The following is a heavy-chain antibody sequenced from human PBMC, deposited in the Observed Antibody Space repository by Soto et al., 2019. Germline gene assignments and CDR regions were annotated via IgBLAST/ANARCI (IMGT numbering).Heavy chain of an antibody. CDR2: IYYSGST. CDR3: ASQQWIGNWFDP. V-gene: IGHV4-39*01. D-gene: IGHD6-19*01. Sequence: SETLSLTCTVSGGSISSSSYYWGWIRQPPGKGLEWIGSIYYSGSTYYNPSLKSRVTISVDTSKNQFSLKLSSVTAADTAVYYCASQQWIGNWFDPWGQETLVTVSS. CDR1: GGSISSSSYY. J-gene: IGHJ5*02.